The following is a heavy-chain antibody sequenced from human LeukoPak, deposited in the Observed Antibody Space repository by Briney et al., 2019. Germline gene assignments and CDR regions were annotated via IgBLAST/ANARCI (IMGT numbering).Heavy chain of an antibody. CDR3: VPETAMVDY. CDR2: IWYGGSNK. CDR1: GFTFSSYG. D-gene: IGHD5-18*01. J-gene: IGHJ4*02. V-gene: IGHV3-33*01. Sequence: PGGSLRLSCAASGFTFSSYGVHWVRQAPGKGLEWVAVIWYGGSNKYYADSVKGRFTISRDNSKNTLYLQMNSLRAEDTAVYYCVPETAMVDYWGQGTLVTVSS.